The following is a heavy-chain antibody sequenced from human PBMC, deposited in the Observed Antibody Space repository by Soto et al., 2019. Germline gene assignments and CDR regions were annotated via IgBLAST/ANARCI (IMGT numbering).Heavy chain of an antibody. V-gene: IGHV4-39*01. CDR1: GGSISSSSYY. CDR2: IYYSGST. Sequence: QLQLQESGPGLVKPSETLSLTCTVSGGSISSSSYYWGWIRQPPGKGLEWIGSIYYSGSTYYNPSLKSRVTISVDTYKNQFSLKLSSVTAADTAVYYCARLAHNTEYSSGWYQDYWGQGTLVTVSS. D-gene: IGHD6-19*01. J-gene: IGHJ4*02. CDR3: ARLAHNTEYSSGWYQDY.